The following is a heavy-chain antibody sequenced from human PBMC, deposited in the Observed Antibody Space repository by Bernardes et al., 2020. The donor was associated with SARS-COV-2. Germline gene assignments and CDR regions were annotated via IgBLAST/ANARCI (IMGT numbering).Heavy chain of an antibody. CDR3: ASWNWNWFFDY. CDR1: DGSVSSGDYY. Sequence: SETLSLTCTVSDGSVSSGDYYWTWIRQPPGKGLEWIGNVYYSGSTNYNPSLKSRMIISIETSKNQFSLKVNSVTAADTAVYYCASWNWNWFFDYWGPGSLVTVSS. CDR2: VYYSGST. J-gene: IGHJ4*02. V-gene: IGHV4-61*08. D-gene: IGHD1-7*01.